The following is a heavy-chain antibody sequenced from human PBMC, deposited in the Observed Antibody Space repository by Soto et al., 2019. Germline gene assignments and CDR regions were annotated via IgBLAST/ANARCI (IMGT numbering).Heavy chain of an antibody. Sequence: GGSLRLSCAASGFTFSSYGMHWVRQAPGKGLEWVAVIWYDGSNKYYADSVKGRFTISRDNSKNTLYLQMNSLRAEDTAVYYCARAVPNNWNDYFDYWGQGTLVTVSS. CDR1: GFTFSSYG. J-gene: IGHJ4*02. D-gene: IGHD1-1*01. V-gene: IGHV3-33*01. CDR3: ARAVPNNWNDYFDY. CDR2: IWYDGSNK.